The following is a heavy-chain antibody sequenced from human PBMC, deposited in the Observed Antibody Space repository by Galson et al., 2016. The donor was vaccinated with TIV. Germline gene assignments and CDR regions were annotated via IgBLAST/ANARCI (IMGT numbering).Heavy chain of an antibody. D-gene: IGHD3-10*01. CDR3: ARGTDYYGSGSYSY. J-gene: IGHJ4*02. CDR1: GGIFRSYA. Sequence: SVKVSCKASGGIFRSYAISWVRQAPGQGLEWMGGIIAIFATSNYAQKFQGRVTITADESTSKAYMELSSLRSEDTAMYYCARGTDYYGSGSYSYWGQGTLVTVSS. V-gene: IGHV1-69*13. CDR2: IIAIFATS.